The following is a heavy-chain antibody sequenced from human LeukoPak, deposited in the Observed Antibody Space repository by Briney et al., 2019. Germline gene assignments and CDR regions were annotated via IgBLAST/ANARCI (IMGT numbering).Heavy chain of an antibody. CDR2: ISYDGSNK. CDR1: GFTFSSYG. Sequence: GRSLRLSCAASGFTFSSYGMHWVRQAPGKGLEWVAVISYDGSNKYYAASVKGRFTISRDNSKNTLYLQMNSLRAEDTAVYYCAKELLRWYKLFDYWGQGTLVTVSS. J-gene: IGHJ4*02. D-gene: IGHD4-23*01. CDR3: AKELLRWYKLFDY. V-gene: IGHV3-30*18.